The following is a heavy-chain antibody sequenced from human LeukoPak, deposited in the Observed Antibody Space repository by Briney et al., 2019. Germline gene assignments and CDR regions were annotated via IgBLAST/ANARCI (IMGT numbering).Heavy chain of an antibody. J-gene: IGHJ5*02. CDR1: GYTFIGYY. V-gene: IGHV1-2*02. CDR3: ARNYFGNWFDP. Sequence: ASVEVSCKASGYTFIGYYIHWVRQAPGQGLEWMGWINPNSGGTNYAQKLQGRVTMTTDTSTSTAYMELRSLRSDDTAVYYCARNYFGNWFDPWGQGTLVTVSS. CDR2: INPNSGGT. D-gene: IGHD2/OR15-2a*01.